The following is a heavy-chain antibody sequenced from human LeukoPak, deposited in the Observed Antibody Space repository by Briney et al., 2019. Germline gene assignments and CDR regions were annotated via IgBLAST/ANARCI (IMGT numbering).Heavy chain of an antibody. V-gene: IGHV3-30*03. Sequence: GRSLRLSCAASGFTFSSSGMHWVRQAPGKGLEWVAVISYDGFQYYANSVKGRFTISREYSRNILYLQMNSLRTDDTAVYYCARGDDYGDYWGQGTLVTVSS. CDR2: ISYDGFQ. J-gene: IGHJ4*02. CDR1: GFTFSSSG. CDR3: ARGDDYGDY.